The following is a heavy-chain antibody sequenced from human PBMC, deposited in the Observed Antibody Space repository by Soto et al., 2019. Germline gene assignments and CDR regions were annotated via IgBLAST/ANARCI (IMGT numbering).Heavy chain of an antibody. J-gene: IGHJ4*02. Sequence: GGSLRLSCAASGFTFSSYGMHWVRQAPGKGLEWVAVISYDGSNKYYADSVKGRFTISRDNSKNTLYLQMNSLRAEDTAVYYCAKDQEIVGASSFDYWGQGTLVTVSS. V-gene: IGHV3-30*18. CDR1: GFTFSSYG. CDR3: AKDQEIVGASSFDY. CDR2: ISYDGSNK. D-gene: IGHD1-26*01.